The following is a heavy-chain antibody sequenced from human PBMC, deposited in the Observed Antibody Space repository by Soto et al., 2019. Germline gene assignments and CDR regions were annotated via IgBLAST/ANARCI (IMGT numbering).Heavy chain of an antibody. CDR1: GYTFTGYY. J-gene: IGHJ3*02. CDR2: INPNSGGT. CDR3: ARTRGHSSGWYSLSPYDAFDI. Sequence: ASVKVSCKASGYTFTGYYMHWVRQAPGQGLEWMGWINPNSGGTNYAQKFQGWVTMTRDTSISTAYMELSRLRSDDTAVYYCARTRGHSSGWYSLSPYDAFDIWGQGTMVTVSS. D-gene: IGHD6-19*01. V-gene: IGHV1-2*04.